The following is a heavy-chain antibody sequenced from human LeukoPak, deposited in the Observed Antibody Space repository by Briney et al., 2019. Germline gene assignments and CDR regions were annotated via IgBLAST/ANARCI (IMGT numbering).Heavy chain of an antibody. V-gene: IGHV3-74*01. D-gene: IGHD5-18*01. Sequence: GGSLRLSCAASGFTFISYWMHWVRQAPGKGLVWVSRINGYGSSTDFADSVKGRFTISRDNVKNTLYLQMNSLRAEDTAVYYCARDAPGNTALDYWGQGTLVTVSS. CDR1: GFTFISYW. CDR3: ARDAPGNTALDY. CDR2: INGYGSST. J-gene: IGHJ4*02.